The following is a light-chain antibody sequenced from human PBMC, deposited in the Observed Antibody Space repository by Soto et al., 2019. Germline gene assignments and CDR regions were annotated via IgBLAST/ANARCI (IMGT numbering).Light chain of an antibody. CDR1: QSVSSN. CDR2: GAS. V-gene: IGKV3-15*01. Sequence: EIVMTQSPATLSVSPGERATLSCRASQSVSSNLAWYQQKPGQAPRLLIYGASTRATGIPARFSGSGSGTEFTLTINSLEPGDFAVYYCQQRSSWPITFGQGTRLEIK. CDR3: QQRSSWPIT. J-gene: IGKJ5*01.